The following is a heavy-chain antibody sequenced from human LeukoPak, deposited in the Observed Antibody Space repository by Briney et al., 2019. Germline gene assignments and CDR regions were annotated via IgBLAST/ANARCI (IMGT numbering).Heavy chain of an antibody. Sequence: SETLSLTCAVYGGSFSGYYWSWIRQPPGKGLEWIGEINHSGSTNYNPSLKSRVTISADTFKNQFSLKLSSVTAADTAVYYCARTVAGTPWGQGTLVTVSS. V-gene: IGHV4-34*01. D-gene: IGHD6-19*01. J-gene: IGHJ5*02. CDR2: INHSGST. CDR3: ARTVAGTP. CDR1: GGSFSGYY.